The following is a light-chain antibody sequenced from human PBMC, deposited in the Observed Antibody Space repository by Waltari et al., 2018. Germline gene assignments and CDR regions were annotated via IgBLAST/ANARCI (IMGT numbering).Light chain of an antibody. CDR2: GAS. CDR3: QQYGSSPSWT. CDR1: QSVSSSY. J-gene: IGKJ1*01. Sequence: ELVLTQSPGTLSLSLGERATLSCRASQSVSSSYLAWYQQKPGQAPRLLIYGASSRATGIPDRFSGSGSGTDFTLTISRLEPEDFAVYYCQQYGSSPSWTFGQGTKVEIK. V-gene: IGKV3-20*01.